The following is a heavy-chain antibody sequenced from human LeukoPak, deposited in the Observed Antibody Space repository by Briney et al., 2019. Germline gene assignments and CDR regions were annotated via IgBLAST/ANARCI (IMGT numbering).Heavy chain of an antibody. J-gene: IGHJ4*02. Sequence: PGGSLRLSYAASGFTFSTYEMNWVRQAPGKGLEGVSYISSSGSTIYYADSVKGRFTISRDNVKNTLYLQMNSLRGDDTAVYFCARDPRRYFDSWGQGTLVTVSS. D-gene: IGHD3-9*01. CDR3: ARDPRRYFDS. CDR2: ISSSGSTI. V-gene: IGHV3-48*03. CDR1: GFTFSTYE.